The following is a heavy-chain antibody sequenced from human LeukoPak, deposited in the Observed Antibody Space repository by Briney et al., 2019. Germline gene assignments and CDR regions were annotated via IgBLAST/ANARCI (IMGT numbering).Heavy chain of an antibody. D-gene: IGHD3-10*01. J-gene: IGHJ6*03. Sequence: GGSLRLSCAASGFTFSSYAMSWVRQAPGKGLEWVSAISGSGGSTYYADSVKGRFTISRDNSKNTLYLQMNSLRAEDTAVYYCARVIRGLWYYYYYMDVWGKGTTVTVSS. CDR2: ISGSGGST. CDR1: GFTFSSYA. V-gene: IGHV3-23*01. CDR3: ARVIRGLWYYYYYMDV.